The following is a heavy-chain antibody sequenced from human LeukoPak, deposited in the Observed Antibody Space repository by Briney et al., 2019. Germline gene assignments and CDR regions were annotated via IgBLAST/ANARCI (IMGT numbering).Heavy chain of an antibody. D-gene: IGHD4-17*01. Sequence: GGSLRLSCAASGFTLSSYWMSWVRQAPGKGLEWVANIKQDGSEKYYVDSVKGRFTISRDNAKNSLYLQMNSLRAEDTAVYYCARDELYGADFDYWGQGTLVTVSS. CDR2: IKQDGSEK. V-gene: IGHV3-7*01. J-gene: IGHJ4*02. CDR3: ARDELYGADFDY. CDR1: GFTLSSYW.